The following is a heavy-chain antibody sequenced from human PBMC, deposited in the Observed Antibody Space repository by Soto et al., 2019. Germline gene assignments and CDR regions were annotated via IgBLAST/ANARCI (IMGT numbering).Heavy chain of an antibody. J-gene: IGHJ4*02. CDR1: GDTLSTYY. CDR3: ARGVGYSDSSGYPFDY. V-gene: IGHV1-46*03. Sequence: VQLVQSGAEVKRPGASVKISCKASGDTLSTYYMHWARQAPGQGLEWMGIINPRSGKTNYPQKFQGRGTRTRDTSTTTVYMELSTLRSEDTAMYYCARGVGYSDSSGYPFDYWGQGTLVTVSS. D-gene: IGHD3-22*01. CDR2: INPRSGKT.